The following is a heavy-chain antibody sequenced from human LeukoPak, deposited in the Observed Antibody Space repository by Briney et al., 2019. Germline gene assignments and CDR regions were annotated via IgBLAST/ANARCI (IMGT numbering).Heavy chain of an antibody. D-gene: IGHD3-22*01. J-gene: IGHJ4*02. CDR2: ITAYNGNT. CDR3: ARGTETDRSGSNGFFSAHY. V-gene: IGHV1-18*01. Sequence: ASVKVSCKASGYTFSSYGITWVRQAPGQGLECMVWITAYNGNTNYAQKLQGRATMTADTSTSTAYMELRSLRSDERAVYYCARGTETDRSGSNGFFSAHYCGQGTLVTVSS. CDR1: GYTFSSYG.